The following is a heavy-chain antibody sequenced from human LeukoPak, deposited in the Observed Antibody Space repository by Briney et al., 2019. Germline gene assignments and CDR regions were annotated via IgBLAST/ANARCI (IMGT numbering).Heavy chain of an antibody. D-gene: IGHD6-13*01. CDR1: GGSFSGYY. CDR3: ATSEGGIAAAGLFDY. Sequence: SETLSLSCAVYGGSFSGYYWSWIRQPSGKGLEWIGEINHSGSTNYNPSLKSRVTISVDTSKNQFSLKLSSVTAADTAVYYCATSEGGIAAAGLFDYWGQGTLVTVSS. CDR2: INHSGST. V-gene: IGHV4-34*01. J-gene: IGHJ4*02.